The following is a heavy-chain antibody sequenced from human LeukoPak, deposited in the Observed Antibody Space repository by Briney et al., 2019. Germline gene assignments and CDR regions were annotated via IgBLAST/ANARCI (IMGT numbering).Heavy chain of an antibody. J-gene: IGHJ4*02. CDR3: AKLSLSGRSQSADY. V-gene: IGHV3-23*01. Sequence: GGSLRLSCAASGFSVSSSYMNWVRQAPGMGLEWVSVVSTNGDVTFYADSVKGRFTISRDNSKNTLFLQMNSLRAEDTAVYYCAKLSLSGRSQSADYWGQGTLVTVSS. CDR1: GFSVSSSY. CDR2: VSTNGDVT. D-gene: IGHD3-10*01.